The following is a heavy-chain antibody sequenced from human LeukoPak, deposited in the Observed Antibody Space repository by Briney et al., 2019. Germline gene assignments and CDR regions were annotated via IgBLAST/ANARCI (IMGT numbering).Heavy chain of an antibody. D-gene: IGHD6-13*01. Sequence: SVKVSCKASGGTFGTYGLSWVRQAPGQGLEWMGGTIPLFGTANYAPDFQGRVTMTSDKVLNVAYLEPTSLRSEDTAVYYCARGEDSSSRWGKDVFDIWGLGTMVIVSS. CDR1: GGTFGTYG. V-gene: IGHV1-69*06. CDR2: TIPLFGTA. CDR3: ARGEDSSSRWGKDVFDI. J-gene: IGHJ3*02.